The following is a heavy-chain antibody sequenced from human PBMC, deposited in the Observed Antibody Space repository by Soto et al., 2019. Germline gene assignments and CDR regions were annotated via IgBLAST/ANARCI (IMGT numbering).Heavy chain of an antibody. CDR2: FDPEDGET. CDR3: ATAALGGDLFDY. CDR1: GYTLTELS. J-gene: IGHJ4*02. V-gene: IGHV1-24*01. D-gene: IGHD2-21*01. Sequence: ASVKVSCKVSGYTLTELSMHWLRQAPGKGLEWMGGFDPEDGETIYAQKFQGRVTMTEDTSTDTAYMELSSLRSEDTAVYYCATAALGGDLFDYWGQGTLVTVSS.